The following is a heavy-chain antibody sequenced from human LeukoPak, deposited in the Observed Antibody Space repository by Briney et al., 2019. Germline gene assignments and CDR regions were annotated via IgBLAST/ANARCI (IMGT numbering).Heavy chain of an antibody. CDR1: GFTFSSYA. J-gene: IGHJ4*02. Sequence: WASLRLSCAASGFTFSSYAMSWVRQAPGKGLEWVSAISGSGGSTYYADSVKGRFTISRDNSKNTLYLQMNSLRAEDTAVYSCVKDVRITIFGVVIRSFDSSGPGTLGTVSS. CDR2: ISGSGGST. V-gene: IGHV3-23*01. CDR3: VKDVRITIFGVVIRSFDS. D-gene: IGHD3-3*01.